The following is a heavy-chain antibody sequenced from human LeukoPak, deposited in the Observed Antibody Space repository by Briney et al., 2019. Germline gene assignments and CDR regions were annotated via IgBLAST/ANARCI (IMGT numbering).Heavy chain of an antibody. CDR3: PKYPRTTASPGWFDY. V-gene: IGHV3-23*01. Sequence: GGSLRLSCAASGFTFSNYAMSWVRQAPGKGLEWVSVISGSGGSTYYADSVKGRFTISRDNSENTLYLQMNSLRADDTAVYYSPKYPRTTASPGWFDYWGQGTLVTVSS. CDR1: GFTFSNYA. J-gene: IGHJ4*02. D-gene: IGHD1-1*01. CDR2: ISGSGGST.